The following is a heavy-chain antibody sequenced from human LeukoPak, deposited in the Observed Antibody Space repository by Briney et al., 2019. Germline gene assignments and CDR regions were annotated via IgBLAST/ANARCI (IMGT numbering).Heavy chain of an antibody. V-gene: IGHV4-59*08. CDR2: IYYSGST. D-gene: IGHD3-3*01. J-gene: IGHJ5*01. CDR1: GGSISSYY. CDR3: ARGLAYYDFWSGYYTAWFDP. Sequence: PSETLSLTCTVSGGSISSYYWSWIRQPPGKGLEWIGYIYYSGSTNYNPSLKSRVTISVDTSKNQFSLKLSSVTAADTAVYYCARGLAYYDFWSGYYTAWFDPWGQGTTVTVSS.